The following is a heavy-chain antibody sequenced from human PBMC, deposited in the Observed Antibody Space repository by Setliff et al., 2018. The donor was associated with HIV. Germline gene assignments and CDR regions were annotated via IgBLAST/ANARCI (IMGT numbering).Heavy chain of an antibody. Sequence: PGESLKISCAASGFLFHTYWMSWVRQAPGKGLEWVANIKEDGSEKYYVDSVKGRFTISRDNAKNSLYLQMNSLRVEDTAVYYCATDCAVVGGTGSLDSWGQGTLVTVSS. V-gene: IGHV3-7*05. CDR1: GFLFHTYW. D-gene: IGHD1-26*01. CDR2: IKEDGSEK. CDR3: ATDCAVVGGTGSLDS. J-gene: IGHJ4*02.